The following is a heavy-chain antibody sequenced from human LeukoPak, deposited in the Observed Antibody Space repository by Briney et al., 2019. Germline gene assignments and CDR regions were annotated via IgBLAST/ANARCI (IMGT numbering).Heavy chain of an antibody. Sequence: SETLSLTCAVYGGSFSGYYWSWIRQPPGKGLEWIGEINHSGSTNYNPSLKSRVTISVDTSKNQFSLKLSSVTAADTAVYYCARASAPSYIVVVTAIFGSWFDPWGQGTLVTVSS. CDR2: INHSGST. CDR1: GGSFSGYY. V-gene: IGHV4-34*01. D-gene: IGHD2-21*02. CDR3: ARASAPSYIVVVTAIFGSWFDP. J-gene: IGHJ5*02.